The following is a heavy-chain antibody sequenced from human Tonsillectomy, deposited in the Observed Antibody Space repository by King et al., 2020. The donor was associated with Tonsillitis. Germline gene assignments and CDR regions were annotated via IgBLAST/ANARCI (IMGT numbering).Heavy chain of an antibody. V-gene: IGHV4-39*07. D-gene: IGHD5-12*01. CDR3: ARGDSRYNWFDP. J-gene: IGHJ5*02. CDR2: IFQSGST. Sequence: QLQESGPGLVKPSETLSLSCTVSGGSISSRIYYWGWIRQPPGKGLEWIGSIFQSGSTYHNPSLKSRVRISVDRSKNQFSLKLTSVTAAGTAVYYCARGDSRYNWFDPWGQGTLVTVSS. CDR1: GGSISSRIYY.